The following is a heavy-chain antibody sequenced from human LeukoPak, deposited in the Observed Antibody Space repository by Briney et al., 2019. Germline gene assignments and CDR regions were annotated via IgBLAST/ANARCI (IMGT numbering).Heavy chain of an antibody. CDR3: ARDRDDYGDYDY. CDR2: VNPSDGRT. J-gene: IGHJ4*02. D-gene: IGHD4-17*01. V-gene: IGHV1-46*01. Sequence: WASVKVSCKTSGYTFTSYHLHWVRQAPGQGPEWMGIVNPSDGRTSHAQKFQGKITMTRNTSTSTVYMELSSLRSEDTAVYYCARDRDDYGDYDYWGQGTLVTVSS. CDR1: GYTFTSYH.